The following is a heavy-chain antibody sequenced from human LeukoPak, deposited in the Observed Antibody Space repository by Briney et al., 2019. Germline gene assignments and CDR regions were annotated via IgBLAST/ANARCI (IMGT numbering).Heavy chain of an antibody. J-gene: IGHJ6*03. CDR1: GFTFSSYG. Sequence: GGSLRLSCAASGFTFSSYGMHWVRQAPGKGLEWVAVIWYDGSNKYYADSVKGRFTISRDNSKNTLYLQMNSLRAEDTAVYYCARDGVPGYCSSTSCYTYPYYYYMDVWGKGTTVTVSS. CDR2: IWYDGSNK. CDR3: ARDGVPGYCSSTSCYTYPYYYYMDV. D-gene: IGHD2-2*02. V-gene: IGHV3-33*01.